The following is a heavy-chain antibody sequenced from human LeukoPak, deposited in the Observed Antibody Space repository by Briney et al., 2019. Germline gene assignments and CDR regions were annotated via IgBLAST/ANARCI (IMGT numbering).Heavy chain of an antibody. Sequence: GGSLRFSCAASGFTFSSYWMSWVRQAPGKGLEWVANIKQDGSEKYYVDSVKGRFTISRDNAKNSLYLQMNSLRAEDTAVYYCARDRVRFLEWLFSSVSEGFDYWGQGTLVTVSS. D-gene: IGHD3-3*01. CDR2: IKQDGSEK. CDR3: ARDRVRFLEWLFSSVSEGFDY. J-gene: IGHJ4*02. CDR1: GFTFSSYW. V-gene: IGHV3-7*01.